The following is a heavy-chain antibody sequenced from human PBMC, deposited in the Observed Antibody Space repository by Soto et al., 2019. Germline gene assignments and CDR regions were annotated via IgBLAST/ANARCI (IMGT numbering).Heavy chain of an antibody. J-gene: IGHJ6*02. CDR2: ISGSGGST. CDR1: EFTFSSYA. V-gene: IGHV3-23*01. CDR3: AKEALEGFPLSWIAYYGMDV. D-gene: IGHD3-3*01. Sequence: EVQLLESGGGLVQPGGSLRLSCAASEFTFSSYAMSWVRQAPGKGLEWVSAISGSGGSTYYADSVKGRFTISRDNSKNTRYLQMNSLRAEDTAVYYCAKEALEGFPLSWIAYYGMDVWGQGTTVTVSS.